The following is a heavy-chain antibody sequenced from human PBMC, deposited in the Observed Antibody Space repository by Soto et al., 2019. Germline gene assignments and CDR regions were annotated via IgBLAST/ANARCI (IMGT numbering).Heavy chain of an antibody. Sequence: SETLSLTCTVSGGSISSYYWNWIRQPPGKGLEWIGYIYYSGSTNYNPSLKSRVTISVDTSKNQFSLRLSSVTAADTAVYYCAPRIAVAGHYYFDYWGQGTLVTVSS. J-gene: IGHJ4*02. V-gene: IGHV4-59*01. CDR2: IYYSGST. CDR1: GGSISSYY. D-gene: IGHD6-19*01. CDR3: APRIAVAGHYYFDY.